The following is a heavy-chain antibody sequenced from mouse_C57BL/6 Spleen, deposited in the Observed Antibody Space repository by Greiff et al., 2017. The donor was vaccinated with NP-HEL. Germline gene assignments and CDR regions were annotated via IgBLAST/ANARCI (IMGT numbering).Heavy chain of an antibody. J-gene: IGHJ2*01. CDR1: GYTFTSYG. CDR3: YYYGSSYSPNWDGT. Sequence: QVQLQQSGAELARPGASVKLSCKASGYTFTSYGLSWVKQRTGQGLEWIGEIYPRSGNTYYNEKFKGKATLTADKSSSTAYLELRSLTSEDSAVYYYYYYGSSYSPNWDGTWGQGTTLTVSS. CDR2: IYPRSGNT. D-gene: IGHD1-1*01. V-gene: IGHV1-81*01.